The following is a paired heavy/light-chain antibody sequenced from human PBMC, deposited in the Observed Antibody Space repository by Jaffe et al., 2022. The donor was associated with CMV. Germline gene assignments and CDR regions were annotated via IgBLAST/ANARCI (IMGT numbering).Heavy chain of an antibody. Sequence: QVQLQESGPGLVKPSETLSLTCTVSGASISSYYWSWIRQPPGKGLEWIGYIYYSVSTNYNPSLKSRVTISADTSKSQFSLKLSSVTAADTAVYYCARPHRMGEFAFDIWGQGTMVSVSS. CDR1: GASISSYY. D-gene: IGHD1-26*01. CDR3: ARPHRMGEFAFDI. CDR2: IYYSVST. V-gene: IGHV4-59*08. J-gene: IGHJ3*02.
Light chain of an antibody. CDR2: DAS. J-gene: IGKJ5*01. V-gene: IGKV3-11*01. CDR1: QSVDIY. CDR3: QQRRNWPPVT. Sequence: EIVLTQSPATLSLSPGETATLSCRASQSVDIYLAWYQQKPGQAPRLLIYDASNRAPGIPARFSGSGSGTDFTLTISSLEPEDFAVYYCQQRRNWPPVTFGQGTRLEIK.